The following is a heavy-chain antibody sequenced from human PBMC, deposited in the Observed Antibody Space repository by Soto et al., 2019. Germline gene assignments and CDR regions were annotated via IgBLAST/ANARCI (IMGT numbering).Heavy chain of an antibody. CDR2: IWYDGSNT. Sequence: GESLKISCAASGFIFSSLGMHWVRQAPGKGLEWVAHIWYDGSNTYYADSVKGRFTISRDNSRNTVYLQMNSLRAEDTAVYHCVRDLLGSGGHFDYWGQGTPVTVSS. J-gene: IGHJ4*02. CDR1: GFIFSSLG. V-gene: IGHV3-33*01. CDR3: VRDLLGSGGHFDY. D-gene: IGHD7-27*01.